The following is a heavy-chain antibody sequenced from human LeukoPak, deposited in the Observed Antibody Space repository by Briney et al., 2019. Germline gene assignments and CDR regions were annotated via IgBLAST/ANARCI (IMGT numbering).Heavy chain of an antibody. CDR3: ARALLSLSLYDFWSGYYTGNYYYHGMDV. V-gene: IGHV4-59*12. J-gene: IGHJ6*02. D-gene: IGHD3-3*01. CDR1: GGSISSYY. CDR2: VYYSETA. Sequence: PSETLSLTCNISGGSISSYYWSWIRQSPGKGLEWIGYVYYSETANYNPSLKSRVSISLDTSKKQVSLNLSSVTAADTAVYYCARALLSLSLYDFWSGYYTGNYYYHGMDVWGQGTTVTVSS.